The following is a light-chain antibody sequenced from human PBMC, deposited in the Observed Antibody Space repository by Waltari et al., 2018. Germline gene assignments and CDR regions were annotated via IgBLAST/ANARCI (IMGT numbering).Light chain of an antibody. Sequence: EIVLTQSPATLSLSPGETATLSCRASQSVGTYLAWYQQKPGQAPRHLIYDASNRATGIPDRFRGSGSGTDFTLTISSLEPEDFALYYCQQRSSWTPHTFGQGARLEIK. V-gene: IGKV3-11*01. CDR1: QSVGTY. CDR3: QQRSSWTPHT. CDR2: DAS. J-gene: IGKJ2*01.